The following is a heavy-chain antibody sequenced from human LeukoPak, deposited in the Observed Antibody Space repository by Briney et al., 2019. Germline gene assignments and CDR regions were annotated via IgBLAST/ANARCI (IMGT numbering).Heavy chain of an antibody. D-gene: IGHD3-10*01. J-gene: IGHJ4*02. CDR2: IYPGDSDT. CDR1: GYSFTSYW. V-gene: IGHV5-51*07. Sequence: GESLKISCKGSGYSFTSYWIGWVHQMPGKGLEWMGIIYPGDSDTRYSPSFQGQVTISADKSISTAYLQWSSLKASDTAMYYCARRAPYGSGSYWYYFDYWGQGTLVTVSS. CDR3: ARRAPYGSGSYWYYFDY.